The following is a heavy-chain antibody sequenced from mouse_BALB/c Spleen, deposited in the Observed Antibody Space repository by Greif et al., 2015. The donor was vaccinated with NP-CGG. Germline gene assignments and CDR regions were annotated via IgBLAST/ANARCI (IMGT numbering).Heavy chain of an antibody. D-gene: IGHD2-10*02. CDR3: ARKYGNYFDY. J-gene: IGHJ2*01. CDR1: GYTFTSYW. V-gene: IGHV1-7*01. CDR2: INPSTGYT. Sequence: QVQLQQSGAELAKPGASVKMSCKASGYTFTSYWMHWVKQRPGQGLEWIGYINPSTGYTEYNQKFKDKATLTADKSSSTAYMQLSSLTSEYSAVYYCARKYGNYFDYWGQGTTLTVSS.